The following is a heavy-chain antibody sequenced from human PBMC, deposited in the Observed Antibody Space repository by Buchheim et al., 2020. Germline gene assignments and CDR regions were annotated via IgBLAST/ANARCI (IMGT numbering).Heavy chain of an antibody. Sequence: EVQLVESGGGLVQPGGSLRLSCAASGFTVSSNYMSWVRQAPGKGLECVSVIYSGGTTHYADSVKGRFTIPRDNSKNTLYLQMNSLRAEDTAVYYCVRSIPYYFDYWGQGTL. J-gene: IGHJ4*02. CDR3: VRSIPYYFDY. D-gene: IGHD2-21*01. V-gene: IGHV3-66*02. CDR2: IYSGGTT. CDR1: GFTVSSNY.